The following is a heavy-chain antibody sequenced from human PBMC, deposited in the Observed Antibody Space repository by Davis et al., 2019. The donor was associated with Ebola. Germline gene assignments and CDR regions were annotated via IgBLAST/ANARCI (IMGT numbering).Heavy chain of an antibody. V-gene: IGHV3-33*01. J-gene: IGHJ4*02. CDR1: GFSFADYA. CDR2: IWYDGSNK. CDR3: ARDGQWLGPDIAAWDY. D-gene: IGHD6-19*01. Sequence: SLRLSCTPSGFSFADYAMSWFRQAPGKGLEWVAVIWYDGSNKYYADSVKGRFTISRDNSKNTLYLQMNSLRAEDTAVYYCARDGQWLGPDIAAWDYWGQGTLVTVSS.